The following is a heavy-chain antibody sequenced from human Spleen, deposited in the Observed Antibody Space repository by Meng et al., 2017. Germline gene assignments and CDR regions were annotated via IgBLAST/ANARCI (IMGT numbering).Heavy chain of an antibody. CDR2: INLDGSDK. CDR3: ARDPNHGDPGVRDF. D-gene: IGHD4-17*01. CDR1: GFTLSIFS. J-gene: IGHJ4*02. V-gene: IGHV3-7*01. Sequence: GESLKISCAASGFTLSIFSMQWVRQAPGKGLEWVANINLDGSDKAYADSVKGRFTISRDNSQNSLYLQINSLRAEDTAVYYCARDPNHGDPGVRDFWGQGTLVTVSS.